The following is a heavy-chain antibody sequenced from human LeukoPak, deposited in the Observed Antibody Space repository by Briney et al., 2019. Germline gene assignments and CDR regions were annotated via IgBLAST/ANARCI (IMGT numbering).Heavy chain of an antibody. CDR1: GFTFSSYW. CDR2: INTDGSST. CDR3: ARGNEWSFDY. D-gene: IGHD3-3*01. J-gene: IGHJ4*02. Sequence: GGSLRLSCAAAGFTFSSYWMHWVRQAPGKGLVWVSRINTDGSSTIYADSVKGRFTISRDNAKNTLYLQMNSLRAVDTAVYACARGNEWSFDYWAQGTLVTVSS. V-gene: IGHV3-74*01.